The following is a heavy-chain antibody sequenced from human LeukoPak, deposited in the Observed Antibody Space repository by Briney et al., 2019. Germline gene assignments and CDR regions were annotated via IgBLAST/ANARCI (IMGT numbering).Heavy chain of an antibody. CDR2: ISWDGGST. CDR3: ARVVFVWFGDDDAFDI. CDR1: GFTFDDYA. V-gene: IGHV3-43D*03. Sequence: PGGSLRLSCAVSGFTFDDYAMHWVRHAPGKGLEWVSLISWDGGSTYYADSVKGRFTISRDNAKNTLYLQMNSLRAEDTAVYYCARVVFVWFGDDDAFDIWGQGTMVTVSS. D-gene: IGHD3-10*01. J-gene: IGHJ3*02.